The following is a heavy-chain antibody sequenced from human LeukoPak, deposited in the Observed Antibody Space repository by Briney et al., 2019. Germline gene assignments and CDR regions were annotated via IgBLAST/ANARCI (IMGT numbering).Heavy chain of an antibody. Sequence: PGGSLRLSCAASGFTFSSYGMHWVRQAPGKGLEWVAFIRYDGSNKYYADSVKGRFTISRDNSKNTLYLQMNSLRAEDTAVYDSSGSGNDALDIWGQGTVVTVSS. D-gene: IGHD3-22*01. CDR2: IRYDGSNK. J-gene: IGHJ3*02. CDR3: SGSGNDALDI. CDR1: GFTFSSYG. V-gene: IGHV3-30*02.